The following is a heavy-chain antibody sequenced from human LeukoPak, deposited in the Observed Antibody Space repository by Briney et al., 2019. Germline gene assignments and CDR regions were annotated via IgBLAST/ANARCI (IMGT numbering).Heavy chain of an antibody. D-gene: IGHD3-10*01. CDR1: GFTFDDYA. Sequence: GGSLRLSCAASGFTFDDYAMHWVRQAPGKGLEWVSGISWNSGSIGYADSVKGRFTISRGNAKNSLYLQMNSLRAEDTALYYCAKDISYYGSGSDYGMDVWGQGTTVTVSS. V-gene: IGHV3-9*01. J-gene: IGHJ6*02. CDR2: ISWNSGSI. CDR3: AKDISYYGSGSDYGMDV.